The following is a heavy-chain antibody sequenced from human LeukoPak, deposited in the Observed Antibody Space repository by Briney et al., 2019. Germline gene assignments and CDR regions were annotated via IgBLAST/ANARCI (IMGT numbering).Heavy chain of an antibody. CDR3: AREKVGATLDY. CDR2: INPSSGGT. Sequence: GASVKVSCKASGYTFTGYYMHWVRQAPGQGLEGMGWINPSSGGTNYAQKFQGRVTMTRDTSISTAYMELSRLRSDDTAVYYCAREKVGATLDYWGQGTLVTVSS. J-gene: IGHJ4*02. D-gene: IGHD1-26*01. V-gene: IGHV1-2*02. CDR1: GYTFTGYY.